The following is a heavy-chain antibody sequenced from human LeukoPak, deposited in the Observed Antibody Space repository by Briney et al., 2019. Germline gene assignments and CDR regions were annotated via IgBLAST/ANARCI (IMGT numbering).Heavy chain of an antibody. CDR1: GGTFSSYA. CDR3: ASLTMVRGVRFFDP. V-gene: IGHV1-69*01. Sequence: ASVKVSCKASGGTFSSYAISWVRQAPGQGLESMGGIIPIFGTANYAQKFQGRVTITADESTSTAYMELSSLRSEDTAVYYCASLTMVRGVRFFDPWGQGTLVTVSS. D-gene: IGHD3-10*01. J-gene: IGHJ5*02. CDR2: IIPIFGTA.